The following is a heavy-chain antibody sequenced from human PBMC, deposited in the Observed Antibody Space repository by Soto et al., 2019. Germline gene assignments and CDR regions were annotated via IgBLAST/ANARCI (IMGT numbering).Heavy chain of an antibody. CDR2: ISGSGGIT. V-gene: IGHV3-23*01. CDR1: GFTFSSYA. D-gene: IGHD3-22*01. CDR3: AKGSHYYDSSGYVY. J-gene: IGHJ4*02. Sequence: EVQLLESGGGLVQPGGSLRFSCAASGFTFSSYAMSWVRQAPGKGLEWVSAISGSGGITYYADSVKGRFTISRDNSKNTLYLQLNRLRAAETDVYDCAKGSHYYDSSGYVYWGQGTLVTVAS.